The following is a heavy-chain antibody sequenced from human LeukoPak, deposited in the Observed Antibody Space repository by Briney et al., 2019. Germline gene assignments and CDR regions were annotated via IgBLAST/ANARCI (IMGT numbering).Heavy chain of an antibody. D-gene: IGHD3-16*02. J-gene: IGHJ4*02. Sequence: TGGSLRLSCAASGFTFNSYAMSWVRQAPGKGLEWVALIWYDGSSKHYADSVGGRFAISRDNSKNTLYLQMNSLRAEDTAVYYCARDFELSHWGQGTLVTVSS. CDR3: ARDFELSH. CDR2: IWYDGSSK. V-gene: IGHV3-33*08. CDR1: GFTFNSYA.